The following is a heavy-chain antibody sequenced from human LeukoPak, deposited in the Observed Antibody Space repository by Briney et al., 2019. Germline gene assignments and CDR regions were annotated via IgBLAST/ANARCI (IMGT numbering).Heavy chain of an antibody. CDR2: IYTSGST. CDR3: ARVVRGYCSGGSLCYYYYYMDV. Sequence: NPSETLSLTCTVSGGSISSYYWSWIRQPAGKGLEWIGGIYTSGSTNYNPSLKSRVTMSVDTSKNQLSLKLSSVTAADTAVYYCARVVRGYCSGGSLCYYYYYMDVWGKGTTVTISS. CDR1: GGSISSYY. J-gene: IGHJ6*03. D-gene: IGHD2-15*01. V-gene: IGHV4-4*07.